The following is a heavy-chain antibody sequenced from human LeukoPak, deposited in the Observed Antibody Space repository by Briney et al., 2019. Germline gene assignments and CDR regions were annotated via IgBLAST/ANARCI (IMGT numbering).Heavy chain of an antibody. J-gene: IGHJ4*02. CDR3: ARVGLSGWSRYYFDY. D-gene: IGHD6-19*01. CDR1: VGSTSSYY. CDR2: IYYSGST. V-gene: IGHV4-59*01. Sequence: SETLSLTCTVSVGSTSSYYWSCSRQPPGKGLKWIGYIYYSGSTNYNPSLKSRVTISLDTSKNQFSLKLNSVTAADTAIYYCARVGLSGWSRYYFDYWGQGTPVTVSS.